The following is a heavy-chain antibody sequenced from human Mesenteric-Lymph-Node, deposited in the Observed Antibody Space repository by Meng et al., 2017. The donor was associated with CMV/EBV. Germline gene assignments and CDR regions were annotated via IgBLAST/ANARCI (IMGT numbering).Heavy chain of an antibody. CDR1: GITLPSFW. D-gene: IGHD5-24*01. CDR3: IRDLVGKRDD. V-gene: IGHV3-74*01. J-gene: IGHJ4*02. CDR2: INTDGSIT. Sequence: ERGDVGGGLVQPRRFFESVCCTFGITLPSFWMPWVRAVRGEVLVWCSRINTDGSITSYADSVKGRSTISRDNAKNTLYLQMSDLRADDSAVYYCIRDLVGKRDDWGQGTLVTVSS.